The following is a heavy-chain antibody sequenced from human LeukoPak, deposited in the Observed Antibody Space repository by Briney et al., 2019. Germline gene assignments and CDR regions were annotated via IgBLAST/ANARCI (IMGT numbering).Heavy chain of an antibody. CDR1: GFTFSSYG. D-gene: IGHD3-10*01. Sequence: PGGSLRLSCAASGFTFSSYGMHWVRQAPGKGLEWVAFIRYDGSNKYYADSVKGRFTISRDNSKNTLYLEMHSLRREDTAVYYCAKDLMRDRWFGESWGQGTLVIVSS. CDR2: IRYDGSNK. J-gene: IGHJ5*02. CDR3: AKDLMRDRWFGES. V-gene: IGHV3-30*02.